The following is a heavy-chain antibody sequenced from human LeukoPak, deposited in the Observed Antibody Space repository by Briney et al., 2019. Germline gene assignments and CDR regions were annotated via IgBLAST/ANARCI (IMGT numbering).Heavy chain of an antibody. J-gene: IGHJ3*02. CDR2: INSDGSSR. D-gene: IGHD2-2*01. CDR1: GFTFSSYW. V-gene: IGHV3-74*01. Sequence: PGGSLRLSCAASGFTFSSYWMHWVRQAPGKGVVWVSRINSDGSSRNYADSVKGGLTIYRDNATNTLYLQMNSLRAEDTAVYYCARELGYCSSTSCYQYAFDIWGQGTMVTVSS. CDR3: ARELGYCSSTSCYQYAFDI.